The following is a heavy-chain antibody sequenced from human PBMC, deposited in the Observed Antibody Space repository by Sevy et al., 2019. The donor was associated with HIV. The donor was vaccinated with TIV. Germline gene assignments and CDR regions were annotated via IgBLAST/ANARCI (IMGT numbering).Heavy chain of an antibody. CDR2: IYTSGST. J-gene: IGHJ5*02. Sequence: SETLSLTCTVSGGSISSYYWSWIRQPAGKGLEWIGRIYTSGSTNYNPSLKSRVTMSVDTSKNQFSVKLRSVTAADTAVYNCARDSSSANYDFWSGYSRGWFDPWGQGTLVTVSS. CDR1: GGSISSYY. D-gene: IGHD3-3*01. V-gene: IGHV4-4*07. CDR3: ARDSSSANYDFWSGYSRGWFDP.